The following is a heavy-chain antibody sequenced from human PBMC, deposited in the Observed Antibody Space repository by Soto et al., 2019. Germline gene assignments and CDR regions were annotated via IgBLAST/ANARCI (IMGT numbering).Heavy chain of an antibody. J-gene: IGHJ3*02. CDR1: GFTFSGSA. CDR2: IRSKANSYAT. V-gene: IGHV3-73*01. Sequence: GGSLRLSCAASGFTFSGSAMHWVRQASGKGLEWVGRIRSKANSYATAYAASVKGRFTISRDDSKNTAYLQMNSLKTEDTAVYYCTRIYYSGSYSDAFDIWGQGTMVPVSS. CDR3: TRIYYSGSYSDAFDI. D-gene: IGHD1-26*01.